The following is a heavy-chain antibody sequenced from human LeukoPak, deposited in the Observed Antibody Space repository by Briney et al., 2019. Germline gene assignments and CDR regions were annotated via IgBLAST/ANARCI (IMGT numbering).Heavy chain of an antibody. CDR2: VYYRRGT. Sequence: SGTLALTCAVSGGSISSYYWQTIRPPPRARLGGMGYVYYRRGTDYTPSLKSRVTISVDTSKNPFSLRLTSVTAADTAVYYCARGEPRIARPGAPPFDLWGRGTLVTVSS. CDR3: ARGEPRIARPGAPPFDL. V-gene: IGHV4-59*01. CDR1: GGSISSYY. J-gene: IGHJ2*01. D-gene: IGHD6-13*01.